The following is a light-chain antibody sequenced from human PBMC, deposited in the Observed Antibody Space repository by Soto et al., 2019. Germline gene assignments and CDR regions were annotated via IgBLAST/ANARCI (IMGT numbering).Light chain of an antibody. Sequence: QSALTQPASVSGSPGQSITISCTGTSSDVGGYDHVSWYQQHPGKVPKVIIYEVSHRPSGVSYRFSGSKSGNTASLTISGLQAEDGADYYCNSYTTSGTFWVFGGGTKVTVL. CDR2: EVS. CDR1: SSDVGGYDH. V-gene: IGLV2-14*01. CDR3: NSYTTSGTFWV. J-gene: IGLJ3*02.